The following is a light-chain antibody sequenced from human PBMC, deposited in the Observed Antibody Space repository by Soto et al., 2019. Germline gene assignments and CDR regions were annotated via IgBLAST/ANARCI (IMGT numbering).Light chain of an antibody. V-gene: IGKV3-11*01. CDR2: GAF. CDR3: QQRNIWPPVT. Sequence: PGERVTLSCRASQSVSSSYLAWYQQKPGQAPRLVIYGAFNRATGIPARFSGSGSGTDFTLTISSLEPEDFAVYYCQQRNIWPPVTFGQGTRLEIK. CDR1: QSVSSSY. J-gene: IGKJ5*01.